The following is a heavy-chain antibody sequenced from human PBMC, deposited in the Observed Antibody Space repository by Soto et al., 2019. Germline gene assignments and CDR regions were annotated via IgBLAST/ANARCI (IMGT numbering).Heavy chain of an antibody. J-gene: IGHJ4*02. Sequence: EVQLVESGGNLVQPGGSLRLSCAGSGFTFSDYYIDWVRQAPGKGLEWVGRSRDKGNSYSTDYGASVRGRFTVSRDGSKNSLYLQMNSLETGDTALYYCVRSLPGTTYFDYWGRGTLVTVSS. CDR3: VRSLPGTTYFDY. CDR1: GFTFSDYY. D-gene: IGHD1-7*01. CDR2: SRDKGNSYST. V-gene: IGHV3-72*01.